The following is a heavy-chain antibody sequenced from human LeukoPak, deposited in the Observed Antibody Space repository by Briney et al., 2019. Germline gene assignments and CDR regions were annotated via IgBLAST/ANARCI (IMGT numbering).Heavy chain of an antibody. CDR1: GFSFSNFS. J-gene: IGHJ6*02. CDR3: ARESAVTLDDYGFDV. D-gene: IGHD4-17*01. Sequence: PGGSLRLSCAASGFSFSNFSMHWVRQAPGKGLEWVAVTSYDGTNQYYADSVKGRFTISRDNAKNTLYLQMNSLRLEDTAVYYCARESAVTLDDYGFDVWGQGTTAIVSS. V-gene: IGHV3-30-3*01. CDR2: TSYDGTNQ.